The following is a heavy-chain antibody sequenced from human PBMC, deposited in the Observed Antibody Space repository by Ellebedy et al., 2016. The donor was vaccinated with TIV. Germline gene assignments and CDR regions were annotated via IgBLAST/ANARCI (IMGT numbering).Heavy chain of an antibody. CDR2: IYYTGGT. D-gene: IGHD5/OR15-5a*01. CDR1: GGSITNVDYY. CDR3: ARVKSVYDLAFDY. V-gene: IGHV4-30-4*01. J-gene: IGHJ4*02. Sequence: SETLSLXXIVSGGSITNVDYYWSWIRQSPGKGLEWLGYIYYTGGTYYNPSLKSRVSISVDTSKNQFSLKLTSVIAADTAVYYCARVKSVYDLAFDYWGQGTLVSVSS.